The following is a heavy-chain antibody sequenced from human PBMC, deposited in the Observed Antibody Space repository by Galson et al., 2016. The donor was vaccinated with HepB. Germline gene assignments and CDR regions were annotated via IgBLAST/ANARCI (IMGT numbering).Heavy chain of an antibody. Sequence: SLRLSCAASGVTVSSNYMSWVRQAPGKGLEWVSVIFSGGYTYYADSVKGRFNTSRDNSKNMVYLQMDGLRVEDTATYYCAKVRAGYDWGVFDIWGQGTMVSVSS. J-gene: IGHJ3*02. CDR1: GVTVSSNY. CDR3: AKVRAGYDWGVFDI. CDR2: IFSGGYT. V-gene: IGHV3-53*01. D-gene: IGHD3-16*01.